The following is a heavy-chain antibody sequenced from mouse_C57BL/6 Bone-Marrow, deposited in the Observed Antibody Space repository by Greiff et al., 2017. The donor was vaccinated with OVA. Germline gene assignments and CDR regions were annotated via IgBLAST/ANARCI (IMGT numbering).Heavy chain of an antibody. J-gene: IGHJ2*01. V-gene: IGHV1-78*01. CDR2: IYPRDGST. CDR3: ATSANWDGRGFDY. D-gene: IGHD4-1*01. CDR1: GYTFTDHT. Sequence: VQLQESDAELVKPGASVKISCKVSGYTFTDHTIHWMKQRPEQGLEWIGYIYPRDGSTKYNEKFKGKATLTADKSSSTAYMQLNSLTSEDSAVYFCATSANWDGRGFDYWGQGTTLTVSS.